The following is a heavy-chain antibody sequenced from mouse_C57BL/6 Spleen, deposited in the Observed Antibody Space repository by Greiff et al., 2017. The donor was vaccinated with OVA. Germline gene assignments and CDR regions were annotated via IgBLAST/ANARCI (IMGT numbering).Heavy chain of an antibody. J-gene: IGHJ4*01. Sequence: VQLQQSGPGLVQPSQSLSITCTVSGFSLTSYGVHWVRQSPGKGLEWLGVIWRGGSTDYNAAFMSRLSITKDNSKSQVFFKMNSLQADDTAIYYCAKNRYYGSSRDYAMDYWGQGTSVTVSS. CDR3: AKNRYYGSSRDYAMDY. V-gene: IGHV2-5*01. CDR1: GFSLTSYG. D-gene: IGHD1-1*01. CDR2: IWRGGST.